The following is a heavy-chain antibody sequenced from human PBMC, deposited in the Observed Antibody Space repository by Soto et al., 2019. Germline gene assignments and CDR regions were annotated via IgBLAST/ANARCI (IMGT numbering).Heavy chain of an antibody. Sequence: PGGSLRLSCEASGFTFNNYAMTWVRQAPGKGLEWVSAISGSGGSTYYADSVKGRFTISRDNSKNTLYLQMNSLRAEDTAVYYCAKLGNSSSSVYFQHWGQGTLVNVSS. D-gene: IGHD6-6*01. V-gene: IGHV3-23*01. CDR2: ISGSGGST. CDR1: GFTFNNYA. CDR3: AKLGNSSSSVYFQH. J-gene: IGHJ1*01.